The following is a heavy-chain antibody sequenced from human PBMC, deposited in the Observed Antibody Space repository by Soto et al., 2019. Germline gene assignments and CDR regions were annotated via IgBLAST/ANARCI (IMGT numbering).Heavy chain of an antibody. CDR2: ISHSGRT. V-gene: IGHV4-34*01. CDR1: GGSFSDYY. CDR3: AGVREPNCDSITCDGGHPDY. J-gene: IGHJ4*02. D-gene: IGHD3-22*01. Sequence: QVQLQQWGAGLLKHSENLSLTCAVYGGSFSDYYWTWLRQPPGKGLEWIVEISHSGRTNYKPSRKSRVTMSVDPSNTQFSRRLSSVTAAATAVYYWAGVREPNCDSITCDGGHPDYWGQGTLVTISS.